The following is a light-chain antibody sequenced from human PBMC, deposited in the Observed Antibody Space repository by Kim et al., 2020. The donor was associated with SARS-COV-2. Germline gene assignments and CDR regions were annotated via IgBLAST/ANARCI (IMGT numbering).Light chain of an antibody. V-gene: IGLV3-1*01. CDR1: KLGDKY. Sequence: SYELTQPPSVSVSPGQTASITCSGDKLGDKYACWYQQKPGQSPVLVIYQDSKRPSGIPERFSGSNSGNTATLTISGTQAMDEADYYCQAWDSSTGQDVVF. J-gene: IGLJ2*01. CDR2: QDS. CDR3: QAWDSSTGQDVV.